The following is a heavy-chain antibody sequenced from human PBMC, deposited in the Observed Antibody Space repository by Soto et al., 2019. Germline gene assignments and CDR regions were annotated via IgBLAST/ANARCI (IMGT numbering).Heavy chain of an antibody. Sequence: EVQLLESGGGLVQPGGSLRLACAASGFTFNNYAMNWVRQAPGRGLEWVSIISPNGDSTYYADSVKGRFTISRDNSQNTVFLQMNSLRAEDTAIYFCAKVRLPYSLRYAPHLWGQGTLVTVSS. CDR1: GFTFNNYA. V-gene: IGHV3-23*01. D-gene: IGHD2-15*01. J-gene: IGHJ3*01. CDR2: ISPNGDST. CDR3: AKVRLPYSLRYAPHL.